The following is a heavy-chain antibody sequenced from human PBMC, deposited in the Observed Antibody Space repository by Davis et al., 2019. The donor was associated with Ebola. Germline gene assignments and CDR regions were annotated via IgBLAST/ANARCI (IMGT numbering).Heavy chain of an antibody. CDR3: ASFRLPYYYGMDV. CDR2: IYSGGST. CDR1: GFPVSSNY. D-gene: IGHD4-11*01. J-gene: IGHJ6*02. V-gene: IGHV3-53*01. Sequence: GGSLRLSCPASGFPVSSNYMSWVRQAPGKGLEWVSVIYSGGSTYYADSVKGRFTISRDNSKNTLYLQMNSLRAEDTAVYYCASFRLPYYYGMDVWGQGTTVTVSS.